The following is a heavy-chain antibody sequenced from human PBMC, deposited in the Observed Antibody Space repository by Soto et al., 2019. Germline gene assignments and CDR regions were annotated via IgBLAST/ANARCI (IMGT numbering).Heavy chain of an antibody. J-gene: IGHJ4*02. CDR2: IWYDGSNK. CDR3: AREPHYYDSSGPGNY. CDR1: GFTFSSYG. Sequence: QVQLVESGGGVVQPGRSLRLSCAASGFTFSSYGMHWVRQAPGTGLEWVAVIWYDGSNKYYADSVKGRFTISRDNSKNTLYLQMNSLRAEDTAVYYCAREPHYYDSSGPGNYWGQGTLVTVSS. V-gene: IGHV3-33*01. D-gene: IGHD3-22*01.